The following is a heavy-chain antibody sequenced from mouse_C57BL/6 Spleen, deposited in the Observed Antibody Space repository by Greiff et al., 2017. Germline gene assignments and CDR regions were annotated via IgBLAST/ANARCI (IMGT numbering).Heavy chain of an antibody. CDR1: GYTFTDYE. V-gene: IGHV1-15*01. CDR2: IDPETGGT. CDR3: TKDDYEDY. Sequence: QVQLKESGAELVRPGASVTLSCKASGYTFTDYEMHWVKQTPVHGLEWIGAIDPETGGTAYNQKFKGKAILTADKSSSTAYMELRSLTSEDSAVYYCTKDDYEDYWGQGTTLTVSS. D-gene: IGHD2-4*01. J-gene: IGHJ2*01.